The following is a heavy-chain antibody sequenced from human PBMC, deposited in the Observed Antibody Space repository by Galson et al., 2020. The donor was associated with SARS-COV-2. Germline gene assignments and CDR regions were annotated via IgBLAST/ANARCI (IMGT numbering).Heavy chain of an antibody. CDR1: GFTFSSYG. D-gene: IGHD3-3*01. Sequence: TGGSLRLSCAASGFTFSSYGMHWVRQAPGKGLEWVAVISYDGSNKYYADSVKGRFTISRDNSKNTLYLQMNSLRAEDTAVYYCAKEQGEVTIFGVVSSYCYGMDVWGQGTTVTVSS. J-gene: IGHJ6*02. CDR3: AKEQGEVTIFGVVSSYCYGMDV. CDR2: ISYDGSNK. V-gene: IGHV3-30*18.